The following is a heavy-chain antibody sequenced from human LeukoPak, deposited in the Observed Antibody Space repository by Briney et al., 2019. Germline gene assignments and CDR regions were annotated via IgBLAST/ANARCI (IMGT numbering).Heavy chain of an antibody. J-gene: IGHJ2*01. D-gene: IGHD2-21*02. CDR3: ARDPHIVVVTATSLGYFDL. Sequence: GGSLRLSCAASGFTFSSYAMHWVRQAPGKGLEWVAVISYDGSNKYYADSVMGRFTISRDNSKNTLYLQMNSLRAEDTAVYYCARDPHIVVVTATSLGYFDLWGRGTLVTVSS. V-gene: IGHV3-30*04. CDR1: GFTFSSYA. CDR2: ISYDGSNK.